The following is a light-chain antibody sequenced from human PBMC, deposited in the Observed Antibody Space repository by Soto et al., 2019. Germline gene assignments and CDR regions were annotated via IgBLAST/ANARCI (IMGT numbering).Light chain of an antibody. V-gene: IGLV2-23*01. Sequence: QSALTQPASVSGSPGQSITISCTGTSSDVGRYSLVSWYQQHPGKAPQLIVYEGIKRPSGVSNRFSGSKSGNTASLTISGLQTEDEAHYYCCSYGGSSTYIFGSGTQLTVL. CDR2: EGI. CDR3: CSYGGSSTYI. CDR1: SSDVGRYSL. J-gene: IGLJ6*01.